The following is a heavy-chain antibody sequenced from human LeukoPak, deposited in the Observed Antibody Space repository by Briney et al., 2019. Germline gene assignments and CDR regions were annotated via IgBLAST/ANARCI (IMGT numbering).Heavy chain of an antibody. J-gene: IGHJ3*02. CDR2: ISSSSSYI. CDR1: GFTFSSYS. D-gene: IGHD5-12*01. Sequence: PGGSLRLSCAASGFTFSSYSMNWVRQAPGKGLEWVSSISSSSSYIYYADSVKGRFTISRDNAKNSLYLQMNSLRAEDTAVYYCESQYSGRVIVAFDIWGQGTMVTVSS. V-gene: IGHV3-21*01. CDR3: ESQYSGRVIVAFDI.